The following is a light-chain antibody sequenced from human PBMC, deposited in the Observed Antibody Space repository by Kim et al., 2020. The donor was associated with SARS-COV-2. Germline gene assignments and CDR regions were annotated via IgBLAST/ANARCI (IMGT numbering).Light chain of an antibody. Sequence: SLEERDAASCRVSQSVRSSNLAWYNHNPGQAPSLLIYGTSSSATGIPDRFSGSGSGTDLTLPTGRLGPEDVVAYYCKHDGGAPYTFGQGTKLEIK. CDR1: QSVRSSN. CDR3: KHDGGAPYT. V-gene: IGKV3-20*01. J-gene: IGKJ2*01. CDR2: GTS.